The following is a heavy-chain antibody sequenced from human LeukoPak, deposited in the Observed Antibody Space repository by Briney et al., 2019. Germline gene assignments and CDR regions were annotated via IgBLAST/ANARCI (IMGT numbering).Heavy chain of an antibody. CDR3: AKVSHGYGDAIGY. Sequence: GGSLRLSCAASGFTFSSYGMHWVRQAPGKGLEWVAVISYDGSNKYYADSVKGRFTISRDNSKNTLYLQMNSLRAEDTAVYYCAKVSHGYGDAIGYWGQGTLVTVSS. CDR1: GFTFSSYG. V-gene: IGHV3-30*18. J-gene: IGHJ4*02. D-gene: IGHD4-17*01. CDR2: ISYDGSNK.